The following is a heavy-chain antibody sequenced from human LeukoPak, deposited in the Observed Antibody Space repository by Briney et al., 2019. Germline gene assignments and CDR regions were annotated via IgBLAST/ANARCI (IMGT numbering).Heavy chain of an antibody. CDR2: IYYKGNT. D-gene: IGHD4-17*01. CDR3: AREDRRAVTTDPLAY. Sequence: PSETLSLTCTVSGGSISSRSYFWGWIRQPPGKGLEWIGSIYYKGNTYFNPSLKSRVTISEDTSKNQFSLKVNSLTAADTAVYYCAREDRRAVTTDPLAYWGQGTLVTVSS. J-gene: IGHJ4*02. V-gene: IGHV4-39*07. CDR1: GGSISSRSYF.